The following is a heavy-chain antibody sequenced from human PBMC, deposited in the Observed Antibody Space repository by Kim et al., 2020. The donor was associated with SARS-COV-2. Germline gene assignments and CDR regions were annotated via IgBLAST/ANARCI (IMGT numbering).Heavy chain of an antibody. V-gene: IGHV1-2*02. CDR3: ARLGRPDYADAFDI. Sequence: AQKFQGRVTMTRDTSVSTAYMELSRLRSDDTAVYYCARLGRPDYADAFDIWGQGTMVTVSS. J-gene: IGHJ3*02. D-gene: IGHD4-17*01.